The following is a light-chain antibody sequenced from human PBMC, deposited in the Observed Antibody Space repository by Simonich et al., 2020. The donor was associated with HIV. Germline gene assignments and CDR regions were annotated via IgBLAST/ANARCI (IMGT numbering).Light chain of an antibody. CDR3: QQSYSSLWT. CDR1: QGISYW. V-gene: IGKV1-12*01. J-gene: IGKJ1*01. CDR2: AAS. Sequence: DLQMTQSPSFVSASVGDRVTITCRASQGISYWLTWYQQKPGKAPKLLIYAASSLQSGVPSRFSGSGSGTDFTLTISSLQHEDFATYYCQQSYSSLWTFGQGTKVEIK.